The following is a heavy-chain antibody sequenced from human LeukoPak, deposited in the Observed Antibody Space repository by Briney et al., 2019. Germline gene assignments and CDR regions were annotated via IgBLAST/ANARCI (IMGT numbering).Heavy chain of an antibody. J-gene: IGHJ3*02. D-gene: IGHD2-21*01. V-gene: IGHV3-20*04. Sequence: PGGSLRLSCAASGFTFDDYGMSWVRQAPGKGLEWVSNINWHGGSTGYADSVKGRFTISRDNAKKSLYLQMHSLRAEDTALYYCARDWVGISRNAFDIWGQGTMVTVSS. CDR2: INWHGGST. CDR3: ARDWVGISRNAFDI. CDR1: GFTFDDYG.